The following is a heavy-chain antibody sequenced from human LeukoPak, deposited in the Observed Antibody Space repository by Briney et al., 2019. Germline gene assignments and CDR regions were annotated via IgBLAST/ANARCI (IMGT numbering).Heavy chain of an antibody. CDR2: INTNTGNP. Sequence: GASVKVSCKASDYTFTSYALNLVRQAPGQGLEWMGWINTNTGNPTYAQGFTGRFVFSLDTSVSTAYLQISSLKAEDTAVYYCARGHSYDSGGYSSANDYWGQGTLVTVSS. CDR3: ARGHSYDSGGYSSANDY. V-gene: IGHV7-4-1*02. J-gene: IGHJ4*02. CDR1: DYTFTSYA. D-gene: IGHD3-22*01.